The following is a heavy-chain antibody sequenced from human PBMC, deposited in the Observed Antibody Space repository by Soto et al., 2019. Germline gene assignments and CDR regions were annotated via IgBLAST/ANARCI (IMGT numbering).Heavy chain of an antibody. Sequence: PSETLSLTCSVSGGSISSYYWSWIRQPPGKGLEWIGYIYYSGSTNYNPSLKSRVTISVDTSKNQFSLKLSSVTAADTAVYYCAAGGNTVVVTATDAFDIWGQGTMVTVSS. CDR3: AAGGNTVVVTATDAFDI. CDR2: IYYSGST. V-gene: IGHV4-59*01. J-gene: IGHJ3*02. D-gene: IGHD2-21*02. CDR1: GGSISSYY.